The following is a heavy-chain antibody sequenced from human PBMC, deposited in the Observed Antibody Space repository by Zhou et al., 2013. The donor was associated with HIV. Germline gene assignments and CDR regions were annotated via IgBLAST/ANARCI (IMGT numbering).Heavy chain of an antibody. CDR3: ARDRSYSGTYEYYFDY. D-gene: IGHD1-26*01. J-gene: IGHJ4*02. CDR1: GYTFTGYY. CDR2: LNPNTGGT. Sequence: QVQLVQSGAEVKKPGASVKVSCKTSGYTFTGYYIHWVRQAPGQGLEWMGWLNPNTGGTRYAQKFQGRVTMTRDTSASTAYMELRSLRSDDTAVYYCARDRSYSGTYEYYFDYWGQGTLVTVSS. V-gene: IGHV1-2*02.